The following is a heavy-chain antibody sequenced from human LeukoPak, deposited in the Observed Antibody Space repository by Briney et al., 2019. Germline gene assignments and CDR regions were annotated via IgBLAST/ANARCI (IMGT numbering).Heavy chain of an antibody. CDR3: ARPPGRDGYNRYDY. Sequence: ASVKVSCKASGFTFTDYYMHWVRQAPGQGPEWMEWINPNSGGTTYEQKFQGRVTMTSDTSTSTAYMELYSLGSDDTAVYYCARPPGRDGYNRYDYWGQGTLVTVSS. D-gene: IGHD5-24*01. V-gene: IGHV1-2*02. CDR2: INPNSGGT. CDR1: GFTFTDYY. J-gene: IGHJ4*02.